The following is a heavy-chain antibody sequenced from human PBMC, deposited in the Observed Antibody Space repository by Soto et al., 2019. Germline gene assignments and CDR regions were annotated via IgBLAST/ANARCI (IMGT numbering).Heavy chain of an antibody. CDR3: ARDRGGYGPPDV. CDR2: ISGSSGYT. Sequence: QVQLVESGGGLVKPGGSLRLSCAASGFSFSDSYMSWVRQAPGKGLAWVAYISGSSGYTGYADSVKVRFTISRDNANNSLYLQMNSLRVEDTAVYYCARDRGGYGPPDVWGQGTTVTVSS. J-gene: IGHJ6*02. CDR1: GFSFSDSY. D-gene: IGHD3-10*01. V-gene: IGHV3-11*06.